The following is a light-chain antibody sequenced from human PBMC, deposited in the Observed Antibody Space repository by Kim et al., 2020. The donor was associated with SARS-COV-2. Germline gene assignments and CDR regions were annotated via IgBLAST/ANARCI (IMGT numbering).Light chain of an antibody. CDR3: QVWDTSSDQPL. J-gene: IGLJ3*02. CDR2: YDT. V-gene: IGLV3-21*04. CDR1: NIGTKS. Sequence: SYELTQPPSVSVAPGKTASITCGGDNIGTKSVHWYQQTPGQTPVLVMYYDTSRPSGSPARFSGSNSGDTATLTISRVEAGDEADYYCQVWDTSSDQPLFG.